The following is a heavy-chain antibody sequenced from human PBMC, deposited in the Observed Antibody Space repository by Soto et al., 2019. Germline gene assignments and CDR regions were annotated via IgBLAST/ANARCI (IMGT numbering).Heavy chain of an antibody. J-gene: IGHJ4*02. Sequence: GGSLRLSCAASGFTFRTYAMSWVRQAPGKGLEWVSAISGSGTSTYYADSVKGRFTISRDNSKNTLFLQMNSLRAEDTAVYYCAKEVTMIVVIINFDYWGQGTLVTVSS. CDR2: ISGSGTST. CDR3: AKEVTMIVVIINFDY. CDR1: GFTFRTYA. V-gene: IGHV3-23*01. D-gene: IGHD3-22*01.